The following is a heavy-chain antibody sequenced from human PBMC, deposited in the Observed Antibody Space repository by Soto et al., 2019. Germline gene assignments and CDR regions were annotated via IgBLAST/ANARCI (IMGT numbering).Heavy chain of an antibody. D-gene: IGHD6-19*01. CDR2: MNPNSGNT. Sequence: GASVKVSCKGAGYTFTRYDINWGRQATGQGPEWMGWMNPNSGNTGYAQKFQGRVTMTRNTSISTAYMELSSLRSEDTAVYYCARVVKQWLAYDAFDIWGQGTIVTVSS. CDR3: ARVVKQWLAYDAFDI. V-gene: IGHV1-8*01. CDR1: GYTFTRYD. J-gene: IGHJ3*02.